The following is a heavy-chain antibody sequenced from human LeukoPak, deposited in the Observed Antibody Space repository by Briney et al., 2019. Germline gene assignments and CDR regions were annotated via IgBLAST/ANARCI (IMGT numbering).Heavy chain of an antibody. D-gene: IGHD1-26*01. V-gene: IGHV3-23*01. J-gene: IGHJ5*02. CDR2: FSDNT. Sequence: GGSLRLSCTASGFNFGDYAVSWVRQGPGMELEWVSAFSDNTYYAESVKGRFTISRDYSKNTIYLQMDSLRVDDTALYYCVREGGRPPKSNWFDRWGQGTLVTVSS. CDR1: GFNFGDYA. CDR3: VREGGRPPKSNWFDR.